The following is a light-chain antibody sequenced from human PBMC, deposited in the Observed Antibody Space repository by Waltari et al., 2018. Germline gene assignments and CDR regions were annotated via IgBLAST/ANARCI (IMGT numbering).Light chain of an antibody. Sequence: QLVLTQSPSASASLGASVKLTCTLSSGHSTYAVAWHPQRPEKGPRYLMKVNSDGSHSKADGIPDRFSGSSSGAERYLTISSLQSEDEADYYCQTWGTARGVFGGGTKLTVL. CDR3: QTWGTARGV. J-gene: IGLJ2*01. V-gene: IGLV4-69*01. CDR2: VNSDGSH. CDR1: SGHSTYA.